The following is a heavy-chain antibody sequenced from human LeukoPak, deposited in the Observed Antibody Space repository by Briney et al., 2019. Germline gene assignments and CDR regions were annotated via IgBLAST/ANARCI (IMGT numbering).Heavy chain of an antibody. J-gene: IGHJ4*02. D-gene: IGHD4-17*01. Sequence: GGSLRLSCAASGFTFSSYEMNWVRQAPGKWLEWVSYISSSGSTIYYADSVKGRFTISRDNAKNSLYLQMNSLRAEDTAVYYCARSTTVTTYLRDWGQGTLVTVSS. V-gene: IGHV3-48*03. CDR1: GFTFSSYE. CDR3: ARSTTVTTYLRD. CDR2: ISSSGSTI.